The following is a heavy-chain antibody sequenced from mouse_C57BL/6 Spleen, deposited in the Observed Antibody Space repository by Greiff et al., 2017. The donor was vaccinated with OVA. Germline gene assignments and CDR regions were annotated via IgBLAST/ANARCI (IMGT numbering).Heavy chain of an antibody. Sequence: VQLQQPGAELVMPGASVKLSCKASGYTFTSYWMHWVKQRPGQGLEWIGEIDPSDSYTNYNQKFKGKSTLTVDKSASTAYMQLSSLTSEDSAVYYCARGYYGSSYGYFGVWGTGTTVTVSS. V-gene: IGHV1-69*01. CDR3: ARGYYGSSYGYFGV. D-gene: IGHD1-1*01. CDR2: IDPSDSYT. J-gene: IGHJ1*03. CDR1: GYTFTSYW.